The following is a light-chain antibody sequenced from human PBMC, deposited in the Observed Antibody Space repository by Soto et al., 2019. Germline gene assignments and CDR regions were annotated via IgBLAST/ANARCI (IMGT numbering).Light chain of an antibody. Sequence: QSVLTQPPSVSGAPGQRVTISCTGSSSNIGAGYDVPWYQQLPGRAPKLLIYGNTNRPSGVPDRVSGSKSGTSASLAITGLQAEDEAAYYCLSFDSSLSVVFGGGPKLTVL. J-gene: IGLJ2*01. CDR3: LSFDSSLSVV. CDR1: SSNIGAGYD. V-gene: IGLV1-40*01. CDR2: GNT.